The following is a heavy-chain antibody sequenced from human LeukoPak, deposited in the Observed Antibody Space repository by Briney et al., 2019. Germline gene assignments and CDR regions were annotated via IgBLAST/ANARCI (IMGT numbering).Heavy chain of an antibody. J-gene: IGHJ4*02. Sequence: GGSLRLSCAASGFTFSRYAMSWVRQAPGKGLEWVSAISGSGGSTYYADSVKGRFTISRDNSKNTLYLQMNSLRAEDTAVYYCAKGAGYCSSTSCHIYFDYWGQGTLVTVSS. D-gene: IGHD2-2*02. CDR1: GFTFSRYA. CDR3: AKGAGYCSSTSCHIYFDY. V-gene: IGHV3-23*01. CDR2: ISGSGGST.